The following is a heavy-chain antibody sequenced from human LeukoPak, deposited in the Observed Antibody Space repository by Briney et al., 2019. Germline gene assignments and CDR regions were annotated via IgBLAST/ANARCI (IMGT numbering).Heavy chain of an antibody. CDR1: GYTFSTYA. J-gene: IGHJ3*02. Sequence: ASVKVSCKASGYTFSTYAMNWVRQAPGQGLEWMGWMNPNSGNTGYAQKFQGRVTMTRNTSISTAYMGLSSLRSEDTAVYYCARGRESMADAFDIWGQGTMVTVSS. D-gene: IGHD2-8*01. CDR3: ARGRESMADAFDI. CDR2: MNPNSGNT. V-gene: IGHV1-8*02.